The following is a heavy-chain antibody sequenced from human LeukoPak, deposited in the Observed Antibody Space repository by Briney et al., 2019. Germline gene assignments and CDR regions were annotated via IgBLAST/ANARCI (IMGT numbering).Heavy chain of an antibody. J-gene: IGHJ4*02. CDR2: ISGSGGST. CDR3: AKDFSEVGATGFDY. Sequence: GGSLRLSCAASGFTFSNYAMSWVRQAPGKGLEWVSVISGSGGSTYYADSVKDRFTISRDNSNNTLYLQMNSLRAEDTAVYYCAKDFSEVGATGFDYWGQGTLVTVSS. V-gene: IGHV3-23*01. CDR1: GFTFSNYA. D-gene: IGHD1-26*01.